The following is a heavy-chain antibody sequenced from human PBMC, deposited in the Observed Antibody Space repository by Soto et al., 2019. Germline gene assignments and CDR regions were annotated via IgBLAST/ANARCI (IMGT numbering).Heavy chain of an antibody. J-gene: IGHJ4*02. V-gene: IGHV3-21*01. CDR2: ISSSSYI. D-gene: IGHD2-21*02. CDR3: ARYGGNYYFDY. Sequence: GSLRLSCAASGFTFSSYSMNWVRQAPGKGLEWVSSISSSSYIYYADSVKGRFTISRDNAKNSLYLQMNSLRAEDTAVYYCARYGGNYYFDYWGQGTLVTVSS. CDR1: GFTFSSYS.